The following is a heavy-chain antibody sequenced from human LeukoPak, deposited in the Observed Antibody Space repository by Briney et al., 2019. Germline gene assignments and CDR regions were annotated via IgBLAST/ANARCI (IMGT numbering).Heavy chain of an antibody. CDR2: ISSSSSYI. D-gene: IGHD6-13*01. V-gene: IGHV3-21*01. J-gene: IGHJ4*02. CDR1: GFTFSSYS. CDR3: ARVPLRIAAAGSHNFDY. Sequence: PGGSLRLSCAASGFTFSSYSMNWVRQAPGKGLEWVSSISSSSSYIYYADSVKGRFTISRDNAKNSLYLQMNSLRAEDTAVYYCARVPLRIAAAGSHNFDYWGQGTLVTVSS.